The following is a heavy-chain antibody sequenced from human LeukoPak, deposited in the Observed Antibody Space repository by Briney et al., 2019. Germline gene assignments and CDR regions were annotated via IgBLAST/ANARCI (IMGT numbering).Heavy chain of an antibody. CDR3: AREYCSGGRCQYYFDY. J-gene: IGHJ4*02. CDR1: GFTFSSYA. V-gene: IGHV3-64*01. CDR2: ISSDGGSP. Sequence: GESLRLSCAASGFTFSSYAMHWVRQAPGKGLEHVSGISSDGGSPFHVNSVKGRFTISRDNSKDTLYLQMGSLRAEDMAVYYCAREYCSGGRCQYYFDYWGQGTLVTVSS. D-gene: IGHD2-15*01.